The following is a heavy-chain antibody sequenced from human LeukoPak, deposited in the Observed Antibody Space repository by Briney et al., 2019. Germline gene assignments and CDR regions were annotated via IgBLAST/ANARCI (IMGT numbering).Heavy chain of an antibody. CDR3: ARERYSSSSPYFDY. CDR2: IYYSGST. Sequence: PSETLSLTCTVSGGSISSYYWSWIRQPPGKGLEWIGYIYYSGSTNYNPSLKSRVTISVDTSKNQFSLKLSSVTAADTAVYYCARERYSSSSPYFDYWGQGTLVTVSS. D-gene: IGHD6-6*01. J-gene: IGHJ4*02. V-gene: IGHV4-59*12. CDR1: GGSISSYY.